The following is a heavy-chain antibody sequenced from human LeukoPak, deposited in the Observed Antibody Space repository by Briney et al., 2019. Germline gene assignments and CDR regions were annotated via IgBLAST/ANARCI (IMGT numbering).Heavy chain of an antibody. D-gene: IGHD3-9*01. CDR3: ARDSSDILTGYYHF. CDR1: GYSFNDYY. CDR2: INPNSGRT. V-gene: IGHV1-2*02. J-gene: IGHJ4*02. Sequence: ASVKVSCKTSGYSFNDYYLHWVRQAPEQGLEWMGWINPNSGRTHYAPKFQGRVTLTTDTSITTAYMELSSLISGDTALYYCARDSSDILTGYYHFWGQGTLVTVSS.